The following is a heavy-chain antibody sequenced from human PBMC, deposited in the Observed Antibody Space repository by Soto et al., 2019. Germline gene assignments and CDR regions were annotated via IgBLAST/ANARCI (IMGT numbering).Heavy chain of an antibody. CDR3: ARAPMVRGTRFVD. Sequence: PSETLSLTCTVSGGSISSGGYYWSWIRQHPGKGLEWIGYIYYSGSTYYNPSLKSRVTISVDTSKNQFSLKLSSVTAADTAVYYCARAPMVRGTRFVDWGQGTLVTVSS. D-gene: IGHD3-10*01. J-gene: IGHJ4*02. V-gene: IGHV4-31*03. CDR2: IYYSGST. CDR1: GGSISSGGYY.